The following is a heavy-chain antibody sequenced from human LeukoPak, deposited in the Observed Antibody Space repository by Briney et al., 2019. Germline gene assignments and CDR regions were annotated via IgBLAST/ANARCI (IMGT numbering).Heavy chain of an antibody. J-gene: IGHJ4*02. Sequence: ASVKVSCKASGYTFTSYGIGWVRQAPGQGLEWMGWISAYNGNTNYAQKLQGRVTMTRDTSISTAYMELSRLRSDDTAVYYCARDRRVGAADYWGQGTLVTVSS. CDR1: GYTFTSYG. CDR2: ISAYNGNT. D-gene: IGHD1-26*01. V-gene: IGHV1-18*01. CDR3: ARDRRVGAADY.